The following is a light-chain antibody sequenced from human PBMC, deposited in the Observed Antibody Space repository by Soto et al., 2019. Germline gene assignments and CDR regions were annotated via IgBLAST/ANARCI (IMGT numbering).Light chain of an antibody. V-gene: IGKV3-20*01. CDR1: QSINNNY. CDR2: GAS. J-gene: IGKJ1*01. Sequence: EILLTQSPGTLSLSPGERATLSCRASQSINNNYLAWYQQKRGQAPRLLIYGASRSATGIPAKFSGSGSGTDFTLAVSRLEPEEFAVYYCQQYGGSPRTFGQGTKVEIK. CDR3: QQYGGSPRT.